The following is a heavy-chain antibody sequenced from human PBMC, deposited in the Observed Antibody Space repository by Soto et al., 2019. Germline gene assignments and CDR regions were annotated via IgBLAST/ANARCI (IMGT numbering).Heavy chain of an antibody. CDR1: GGSISSSSYY. Sequence: SETLSLTCTVAGGSISSSSYYWGWIRQPPGKGLEWIGSIYYSGSTYYNPSLKSLVTISAETSKNQFSLKLSSVTAADTAVYYCARFTAIFGVVIIPQYYFDYWGQGTLVTVSS. D-gene: IGHD3-3*01. CDR2: IYYSGST. V-gene: IGHV4-39*01. J-gene: IGHJ4*02. CDR3: ARFTAIFGVVIIPQYYFDY.